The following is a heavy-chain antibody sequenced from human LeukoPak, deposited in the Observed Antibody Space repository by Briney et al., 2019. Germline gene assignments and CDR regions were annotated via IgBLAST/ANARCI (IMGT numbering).Heavy chain of an antibody. CDR2: ISAYNGNT. J-gene: IGHJ4*02. CDR1: GDTFTSYG. D-gene: IGHD1-26*01. CDR3: ARGGASGPQGFDY. V-gene: IGHV1-18*01. Sequence: ASVKVSCKASGDTFTSYGFTWVRQAPGQGLEWMGWISAYNGNTNYAQKLQGRITMTTDTSTTTVYMELRSLRSDDTAMYYCARGGASGPQGFDYWGQGTLVTVSS.